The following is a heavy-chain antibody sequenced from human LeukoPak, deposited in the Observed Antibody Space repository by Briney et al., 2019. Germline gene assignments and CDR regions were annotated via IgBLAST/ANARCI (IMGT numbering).Heavy chain of an antibody. Sequence: SETLSLTCTVSGDSISSRTYYWGWIRQPPGKGLEWIASIYYSGTTNYNPSLKSRVTISVDTSKNQFSLKLSSVTAADTAVYYCARGPSLDYWGQGTLVTVSS. CDR3: ARGPSLDY. J-gene: IGHJ4*02. CDR2: IYYSGTT. V-gene: IGHV4-39*07. CDR1: GDSISSRTYY.